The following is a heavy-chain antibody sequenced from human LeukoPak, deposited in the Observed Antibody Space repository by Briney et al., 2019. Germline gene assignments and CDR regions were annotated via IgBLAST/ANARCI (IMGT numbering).Heavy chain of an antibody. V-gene: IGHV3-30*18. Sequence: GGSLRLSCAASGFTFSSYGMHWVRQAPGKGLEWVAVISYDGSNKYYADSVKGRFTISRDNSKNTLYLQMNSLRAEDTAVYYCAKGQSYISIKSSGWYIPTIKEYYFDYWGQGTLVTVSS. CDR1: GFTFSSYG. CDR3: AKGQSYISIKSSGWYIPTIKEYYFDY. D-gene: IGHD6-19*01. CDR2: ISYDGSNK. J-gene: IGHJ4*02.